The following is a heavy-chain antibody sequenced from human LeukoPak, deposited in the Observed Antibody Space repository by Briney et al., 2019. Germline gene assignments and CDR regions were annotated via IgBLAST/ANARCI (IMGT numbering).Heavy chain of an antibody. V-gene: IGHV3-23*01. CDR2: FSGSGGSK. Sequence: QPGGSLRVSCAASGFTFNSSAMSWVRQAPGKGLAWVSAFSGSGGSKYYADSVKGRFSISRDNPKNMLYLQMNSQRAEDTAVYYCAKGVEYSSSFFDHWGQATLVTVSS. J-gene: IGHJ4*02. CDR1: GFTFNSSA. D-gene: IGHD6-6*01. CDR3: AKGVEYSSSFFDH.